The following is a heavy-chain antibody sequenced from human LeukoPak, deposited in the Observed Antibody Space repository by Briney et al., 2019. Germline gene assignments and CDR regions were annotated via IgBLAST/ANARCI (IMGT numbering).Heavy chain of an antibody. V-gene: IGHV3-49*04. CDR1: VFTFGDYA. CDR3: SRIERLPSSRTEVAADF. Sequence: GGSLRLSCRVSVFTFGDYAMAWVRQAPGKGLEWVGSIRSKAYDGTTEYAASVKGRFTISRDDSNSIAYLQMNSLKTEDTGVYYCSRIERLPSSRTEVAADFWGQGTLVTVSS. D-gene: IGHD6-19*01. CDR2: IRSKAYDGTT. J-gene: IGHJ4*02.